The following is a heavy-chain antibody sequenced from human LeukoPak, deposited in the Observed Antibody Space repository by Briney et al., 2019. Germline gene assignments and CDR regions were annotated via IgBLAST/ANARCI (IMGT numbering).Heavy chain of an antibody. CDR1: GFTFSSYA. CDR3: AKRYGNAWYQFDY. Sequence: GGSLRLSCAASGFTFSSYAMNWVRQTPGKGLEWVSIARASGSATYYADSVKGRFAISRDDSKSTLYLQMTNLRAEDTALYYCAKRYGNAWYQFDYWGRGTLATVSS. CDR2: ARASGSAT. D-gene: IGHD5-18*01. J-gene: IGHJ4*02. V-gene: IGHV3-23*01.